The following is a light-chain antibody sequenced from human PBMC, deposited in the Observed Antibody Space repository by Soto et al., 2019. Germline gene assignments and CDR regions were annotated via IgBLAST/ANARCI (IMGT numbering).Light chain of an antibody. Sequence: EIVLTQSPATLSLSPGERANLSCRASQTFSSHLAWYQQKPGQAPRLLIYDASKRATGIPARFSGRGSGTDFTLTISILEPEDFAVYYCQQRSNWPPVITFGQGTRLEIK. CDR2: DAS. CDR3: QQRSNWPPVIT. CDR1: QTFSSH. J-gene: IGKJ5*01. V-gene: IGKV3-11*01.